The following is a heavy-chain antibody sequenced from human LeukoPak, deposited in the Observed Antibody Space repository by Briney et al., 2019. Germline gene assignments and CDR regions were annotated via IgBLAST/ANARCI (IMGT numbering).Heavy chain of an antibody. J-gene: IGHJ3*02. CDR3: AAQWLLLGAFDI. V-gene: IGHV3-23*01. Sequence: PGGSLRLSCAASGFTFSSYAMSWVRQAPGKGLEWVSAISGSGGSTYYADSVKGRFTISRDNSKNTLYLQMKSLRVEDTAVYYCAAQWLLLGAFDIWDQGTMVTVSS. D-gene: IGHD6-19*01. CDR2: ISGSGGST. CDR1: GFTFSSYA.